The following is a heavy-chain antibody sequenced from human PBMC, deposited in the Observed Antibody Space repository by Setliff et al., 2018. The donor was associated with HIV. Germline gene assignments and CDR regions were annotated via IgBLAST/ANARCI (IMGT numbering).Heavy chain of an antibody. V-gene: IGHV4-4*02. CDR1: GGSISSSNW. Sequence: KPSETLSLTCGVSGGSISSSNWWSWVRQPPGKGLEWIGEIYHSGSANYNPSLKSRVTISVDKSKNRVSLELTSVTAADTAVYYCARGGVGPATYASAFDIWGQGTMVTVSS. D-gene: IGHD1-26*01. CDR2: IYHSGSA. J-gene: IGHJ3*02. CDR3: ARGGVGPATYASAFDI.